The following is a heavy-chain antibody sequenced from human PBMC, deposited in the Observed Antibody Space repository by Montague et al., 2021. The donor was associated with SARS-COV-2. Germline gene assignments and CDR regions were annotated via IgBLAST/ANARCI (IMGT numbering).Heavy chain of an antibody. V-gene: IGHV4-59*01. Sequence: SETLSLTCTVSGGSISSYYWSWIRQPPGKGLEWIGYIYYCGSTNYNPSLKSRVTISVDTSKNQFSLKLSSVTAADTAVYYCARVFPGCLQFDSYFDYWGQGTRVTVSS. J-gene: IGHJ4*02. CDR2: IYYCGST. CDR1: GGSISSYY. D-gene: IGHD5-24*01. CDR3: ARVFPGCLQFDSYFDY.